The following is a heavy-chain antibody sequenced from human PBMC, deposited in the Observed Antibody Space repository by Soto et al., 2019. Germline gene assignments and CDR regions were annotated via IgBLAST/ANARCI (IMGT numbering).Heavy chain of an antibody. V-gene: IGHV1-18*01. J-gene: IGHJ6*02. D-gene: IGHD6-19*01. CDR1: GYTFTSYG. CDR2: ISAYNGNT. CDR3: ARGLYSSGWSIYYYFGMDV. Sequence: QVQLVQSGAEVKKPGASVKVSCKASGYTFTSYGISWVRQAPGQGLEWMGWISAYNGNTNYAQKLQGRVTMTTDTSTSTAYMELRSLGSDDAAVYYCARGLYSSGWSIYYYFGMDVWGQGTTVTVSS.